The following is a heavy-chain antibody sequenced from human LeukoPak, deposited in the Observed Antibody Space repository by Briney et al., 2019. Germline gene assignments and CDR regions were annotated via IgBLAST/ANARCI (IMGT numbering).Heavy chain of an antibody. V-gene: IGHV4-59*01. D-gene: IGHD2-2*01. CDR1: GGSISSYY. CDR2: IYYSGST. Sequence: PSETLSLTCTVSGGSISSYYWSWIRQPPGKGLEWIGYIYYSGSTNHNPSLKSRVTISIDTSKNQFSLKLSSVTAADTAVYYCAGVRRPFYCSRTSCYGFDPWGQGTLVTVSS. J-gene: IGHJ5*02. CDR3: AGVRRPFYCSRTSCYGFDP.